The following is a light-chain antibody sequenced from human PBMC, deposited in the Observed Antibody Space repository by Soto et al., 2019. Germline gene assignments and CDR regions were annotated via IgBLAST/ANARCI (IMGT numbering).Light chain of an antibody. CDR3: QQTDSYPST. V-gene: IGKV1-5*01. Sequence: DIRMSQSPSTLSASVGDRVTITCRASQSISSWLAWYQQKPGKAPKLLIYAASSLQAGVPSRFSGSGSATDFTLTINSLQPEDFATYYCQQTDSYPSTFGGGTKVAIK. CDR1: QSISSW. J-gene: IGKJ4*01. CDR2: AAS.